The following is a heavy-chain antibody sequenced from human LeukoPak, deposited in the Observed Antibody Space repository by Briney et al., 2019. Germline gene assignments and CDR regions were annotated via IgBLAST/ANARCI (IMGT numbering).Heavy chain of an antibody. Sequence: PGGSLRLSCAASGFTFSSYWMSWVRQAPGKGLEWVANIKQDGSEKYYVDSVKGRFTISRDNAKNSLYLQMNSLRAEDTAVYYCASPRHHGSYSFWGQGTLVTVSS. J-gene: IGHJ4*02. V-gene: IGHV3-7*01. CDR3: ASPRHHGSYSF. CDR2: IKQDGSEK. D-gene: IGHD1-26*01. CDR1: GFTFSSYW.